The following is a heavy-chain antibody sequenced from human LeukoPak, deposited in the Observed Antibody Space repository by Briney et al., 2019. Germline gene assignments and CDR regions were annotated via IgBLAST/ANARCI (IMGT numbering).Heavy chain of an antibody. D-gene: IGHD3-3*01. J-gene: IGHJ6*03. V-gene: IGHV4-4*07. CDR3: ARVVALRFLGGRGGNYYYYYMDV. CDR2: IYTSGST. Sequence: SETLSLTCTVSGGSISSYYWSWIRQPAGKGLEWIGRIYTSGSTNYNPSLKSRVTMSVDTSKNQFSLKLSSVTAADTAVYYCARVVALRFLGGRGGNYYYYYMDVWGKGTTVTVS. CDR1: GGSISSYY.